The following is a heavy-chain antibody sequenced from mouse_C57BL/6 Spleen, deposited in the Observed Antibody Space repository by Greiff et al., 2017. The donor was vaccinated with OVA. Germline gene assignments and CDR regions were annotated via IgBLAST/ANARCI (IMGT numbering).Heavy chain of an antibody. CDR2: IDPSDSYT. D-gene: IGHD2-10*01. J-gene: IGHJ2*01. V-gene: IGHV1-69*01. CDR3: ARAYYGSYGDY. Sequence: QVQLQQPGAELVMPGASVKLSCKASGYTFTSYWMHWVKQRPGQGLEWIGEIDPSDSYTNYNQKFKGKSTLTVDKSSSTAYMQLSSLTSADSAVYYCARAYYGSYGDYWGQGTTLTVSS. CDR1: GYTFTSYW.